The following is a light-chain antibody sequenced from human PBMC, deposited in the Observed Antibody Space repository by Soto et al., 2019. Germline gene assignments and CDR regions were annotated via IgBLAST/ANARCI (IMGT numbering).Light chain of an antibody. CDR3: QQRSNWPIT. J-gene: IGKJ5*01. Sequence: EIVLTQSPATLSLSPVARATLSCRASQSVSSYLAWYQQKPGQAPRLLIYDASNRATGIPARFSGSGSGTDFTLTISSLEPEDFAVYYCQQRSNWPITFGQGTRLEI. V-gene: IGKV3-11*01. CDR2: DAS. CDR1: QSVSSY.